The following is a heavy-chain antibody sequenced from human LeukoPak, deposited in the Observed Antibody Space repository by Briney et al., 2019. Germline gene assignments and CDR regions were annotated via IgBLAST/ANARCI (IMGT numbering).Heavy chain of an antibody. V-gene: IGHV3-30-3*01. CDR1: GFTFSSYA. J-gene: IGHJ4*02. CDR2: ISYDGSNK. Sequence: PGGSLRLSCAASGFTFSSYAMHWVSQAPGKGLEWVAVISYDGSNKYYADSVKGRFTISRDNSKNTLYLQMNSLRAEDTALYYCAVWYVDYWGQGTLVTVSS. CDR3: AVWYVDY.